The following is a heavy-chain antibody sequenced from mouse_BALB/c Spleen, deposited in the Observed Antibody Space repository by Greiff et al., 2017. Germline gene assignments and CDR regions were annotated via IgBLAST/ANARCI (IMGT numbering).Heavy chain of an antibody. CDR3: ARYRGNNYYAMDY. D-gene: IGHD2-1*01. CDR2: IYPYNGGT. Sequence: VQLKQSGPELVKPGASVKISCKASGYTFTDYNMHWVKQSHGKSLEWIGYIYPYNGGTGYNQKFKSKATLTVDNSSSTAYMELRSLTSEDSAVYYCARYRGNNYYAMDYWGQGTSVTVSS. V-gene: IGHV1S29*02. CDR1: GYTFTDYN. J-gene: IGHJ4*01.